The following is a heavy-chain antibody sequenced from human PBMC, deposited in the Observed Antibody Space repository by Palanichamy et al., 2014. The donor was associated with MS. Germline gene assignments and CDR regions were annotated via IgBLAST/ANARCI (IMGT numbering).Heavy chain of an antibody. J-gene: IGHJ4*02. Sequence: EVHLLEVWGRLGPAWGVPETLLCSLWILLQQLCHELGPPGCRKGLEWVSAISDTSAGTWYAASVRGRFTISRDNSKNTLYLQMNSLRADDTASYFCARDRAFPNDCFDSWGQGALVSVSS. D-gene: IGHD2-8*01. CDR2: ISDTSAGT. CDR1: ILLQQLC. V-gene: IGHV3-23*01. CDR3: ARDRAFPNDCFDS.